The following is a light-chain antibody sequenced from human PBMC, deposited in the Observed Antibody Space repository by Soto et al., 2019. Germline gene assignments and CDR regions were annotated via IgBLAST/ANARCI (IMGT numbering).Light chain of an antibody. CDR2: AAS. J-gene: IGKJ1*01. V-gene: IGKV1-9*01. CDR1: QGIGNY. Sequence: RVTQSPSSVSAYVRERVTFTCRASQGIGNYLAWYQQKPGKAPKLLIYAASILQSGVPSRFSGSGSGTEFTLTISSLQPDDFATYYCQQYNSYWTFGQGTKVDIK. CDR3: QQYNSYWT.